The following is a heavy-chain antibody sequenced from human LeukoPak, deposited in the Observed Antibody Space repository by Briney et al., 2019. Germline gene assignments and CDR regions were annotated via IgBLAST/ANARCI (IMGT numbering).Heavy chain of an antibody. CDR1: GGSISSSSYY. Sequence: PSETLSLTCTVSGGSISSSSYYWGWIRQPPGKGLEWIGSIYYSGTTYYNPSLKSRVTLSVDTSKNQFSLKLSSVTAADTAVYYCARGLYYYGSNYYFDYWGQGTLVTVSS. J-gene: IGHJ4*02. CDR3: ARGLYYYGSNYYFDY. CDR2: IYYSGTT. V-gene: IGHV4-39*07. D-gene: IGHD3-10*01.